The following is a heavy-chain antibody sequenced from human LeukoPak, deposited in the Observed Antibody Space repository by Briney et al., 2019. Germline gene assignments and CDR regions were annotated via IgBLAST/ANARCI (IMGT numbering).Heavy chain of an antibody. V-gene: IGHV3-48*01. Sequence: GGSLRLSCAASGFTFSSYSMNWVRQAPGKGLEWVSHISSTSSTIYYADSVKGRFTISRDNAKNSLYLQMNSLRAEDASVYYCARGSTHSGYYGLEVWGQGTSVTDSS. D-gene: IGHD6-13*01. J-gene: IGHJ6*02. CDR1: GFTFSSYS. CDR2: ISSTSSTI. CDR3: ARGSTHSGYYGLEV.